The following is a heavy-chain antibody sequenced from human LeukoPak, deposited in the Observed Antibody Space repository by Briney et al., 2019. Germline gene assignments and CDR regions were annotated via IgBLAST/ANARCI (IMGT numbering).Heavy chain of an antibody. V-gene: IGHV4-39*01. Sequence: SETLSLTCTVSGDSISSSNSYWGWIRQPPGTGLEWIGSIYYSGNTYYNASLKSRVSISVDTSKNQFSLRLTSVTAADTAVYYCARQTGSGLFILPGGQGTLVTVSS. D-gene: IGHD3/OR15-3a*01. CDR3: ARQTGSGLFILP. CDR1: GDSISSSNSY. CDR2: IYYSGNT. J-gene: IGHJ4*02.